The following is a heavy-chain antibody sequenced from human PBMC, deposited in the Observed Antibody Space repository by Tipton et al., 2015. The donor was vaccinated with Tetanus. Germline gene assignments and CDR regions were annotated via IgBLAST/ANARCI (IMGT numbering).Heavy chain of an antibody. J-gene: IGHJ4*02. CDR1: GFTFSNYK. V-gene: IGHV3-21*01. CDR2: ISSTSRYI. D-gene: IGHD6-25*01. CDR3: VSGSALDY. Sequence: SLRLSCEVSGFTFSNYKMNWVRQAPGRGLEWVSSISSTSRYIYYAASVKGRFTISRDNAKNSLFLEMNSLRADDTAVYFCVSGSALDYWGQGTLITVSS.